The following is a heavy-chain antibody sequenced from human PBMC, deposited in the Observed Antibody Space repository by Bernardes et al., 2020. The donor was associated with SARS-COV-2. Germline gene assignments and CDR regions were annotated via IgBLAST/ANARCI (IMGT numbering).Heavy chain of an antibody. V-gene: IGHV3-9*01. J-gene: IGHJ4*02. D-gene: IGHD4-17*01. CDR1: GFTFDDYA. CDR3: APLAGGDYEVTIDY. Sequence: GGSLRLSCAASGFTFDDYAMHWVRQAPGKGLEWVSGISWNSGSIGYADSVKGRFTISRDNAKNSLYLQMNSLRAEDTALYYCAPLAGGDYEVTIDYWGQGTLVTVSS. CDR2: ISWNSGSI.